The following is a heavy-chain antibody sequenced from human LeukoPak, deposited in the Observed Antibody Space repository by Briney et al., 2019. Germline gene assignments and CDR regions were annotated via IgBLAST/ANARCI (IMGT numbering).Heavy chain of an antibody. Sequence: GGSLRLSCAASGFMFSNYGMHWVRQAAGKGLEWVAFAWYDGRNKYYADSVRGRFTISRDNSKNTLYLQMNRLRAEDTAVYYCAKDGAPAMVSSGYYPNFDYWGQGTLVTVSS. CDR1: GFMFSNYG. D-gene: IGHD3-22*01. CDR2: AWYDGRNK. J-gene: IGHJ4*02. V-gene: IGHV3-30*02. CDR3: AKDGAPAMVSSGYYPNFDY.